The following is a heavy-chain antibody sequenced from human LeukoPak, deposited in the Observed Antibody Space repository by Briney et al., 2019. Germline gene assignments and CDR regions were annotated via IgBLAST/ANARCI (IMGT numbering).Heavy chain of an antibody. J-gene: IGHJ4*02. Sequence: SETLSLTCTVSGGSISSGGYYWRWIRQHPGKGLEWIGYIYYSGSTYYNPSLKSRVTISVDTSKNQFSLKLSSVTAADTAVYYCARAGGFFSPFGYWGQGTLVTVSS. D-gene: IGHD3-16*01. CDR3: ARAGGFFSPFGY. CDR1: GGSISSGGYY. CDR2: IYYSGST. V-gene: IGHV4-31*03.